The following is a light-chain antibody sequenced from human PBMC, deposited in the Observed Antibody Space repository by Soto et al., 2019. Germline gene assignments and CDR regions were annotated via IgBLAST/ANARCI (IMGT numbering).Light chain of an antibody. Sequence: EIVMTQSPATLSVSPGERATLSCRDSQSVSNNLAWYQQKPGQAPRLLIYGASTRATGIPARFSGRGSGTEFTLTISSLQSEDFAVYYCQQYNNWPPWTFGQGTKVEIK. CDR2: GAS. CDR3: QQYNNWPPWT. J-gene: IGKJ1*01. CDR1: QSVSNN. V-gene: IGKV3-15*01.